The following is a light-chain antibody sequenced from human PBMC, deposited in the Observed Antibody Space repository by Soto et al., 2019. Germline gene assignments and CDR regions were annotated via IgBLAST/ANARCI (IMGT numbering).Light chain of an antibody. V-gene: IGKV1-5*01. CDR1: QNINFW. CDR3: KQYKEWPPFT. CDR2: AAS. J-gene: IGKJ5*01. Sequence: DIQMTQSPSILPASVVDRVTITWRASQNINFWLACYQQTPXKAPNLXXYAASTLQSGVPSRFSGSGSGTDFTLTISCLQSEDFANYYCKQYKEWPPFTFGQGTRLEIK.